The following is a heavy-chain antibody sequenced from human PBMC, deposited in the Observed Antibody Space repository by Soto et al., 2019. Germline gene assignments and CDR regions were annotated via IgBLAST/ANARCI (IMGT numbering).Heavy chain of an antibody. CDR1: GFTFSSHW. D-gene: IGHD6-6*01. J-gene: IGHJ4*02. V-gene: IGHV3-7*04. CDR3: ARGVYSFDY. Sequence: EVQLVESGGGLVQPGGSLRLSCAASGFTFSSHWMTWVRQAPGKGLEWVAYMKEDGSEIYYVDSVKGRFTISRDNAKNSLYLQMNSLRVEDTAVYYCARGVYSFDYWDQGTLVTVSS. CDR2: MKEDGSEI.